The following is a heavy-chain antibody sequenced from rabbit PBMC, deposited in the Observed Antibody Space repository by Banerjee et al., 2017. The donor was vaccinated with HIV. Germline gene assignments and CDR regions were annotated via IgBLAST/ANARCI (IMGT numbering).Heavy chain of an antibody. J-gene: IGHJ4*01. V-gene: IGHV1S40*01. D-gene: IGHD7-1*01. CDR3: ARGGGGTGTVYARSYFNL. CDR2: IVAGSSDTT. Sequence: QSLEESGGDLVKPGASLTLTCTASGFTLSSSYWISWVRRAPGKGLEWIACIVAGSSDTTYYASWAKGRFTISKTSSTTVTLQMTSLTAADTATYFCARGGGGTGTVYARSYFNLWGPGTLVTVS. CDR1: GFTLSSSYW.